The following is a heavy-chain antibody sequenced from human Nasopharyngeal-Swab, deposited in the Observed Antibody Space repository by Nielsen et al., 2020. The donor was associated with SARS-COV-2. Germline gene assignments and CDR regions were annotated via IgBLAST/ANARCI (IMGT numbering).Heavy chain of an antibody. V-gene: IGHV4-4*07. CDR3: ARRTYYDFWSGSYGLSLFDY. Sequence: SETLSLTCTVSGGSISSYYWSWIRQPAGKGLEWIGHIYSSGSTNYNPSLKSRVTMSVDKSKNQFSLKLSSVTAADTAVYYCARRTYYDFWSGSYGLSLFDYWGQGTLVTVSS. CDR1: GGSISSYY. J-gene: IGHJ4*02. D-gene: IGHD3-3*01. CDR2: IYSSGST.